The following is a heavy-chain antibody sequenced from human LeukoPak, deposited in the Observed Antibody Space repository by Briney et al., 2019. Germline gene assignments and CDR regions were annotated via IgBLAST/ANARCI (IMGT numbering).Heavy chain of an antibody. J-gene: IGHJ4*02. D-gene: IGHD5-18*01. CDR2: ISSSSSYI. CDR3: ARDTAMAFDY. V-gene: IGHV3-21*01. Sequence: GGSLRLSWAASGFTFSSYSMNWVRQAPGKGLEWVSSISSSSSYIYYADSVKGRFTISRDNAKNSLYLQMDSLRAEDTAVYYCARDTAMAFDYWGQGTLVTVSS. CDR1: GFTFSSYS.